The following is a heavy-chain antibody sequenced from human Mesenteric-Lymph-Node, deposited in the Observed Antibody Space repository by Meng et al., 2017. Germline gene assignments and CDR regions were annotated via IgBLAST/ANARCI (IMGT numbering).Heavy chain of an antibody. CDR2: IYYSGST. D-gene: IGHD3-10*01. Sequence: ESLKISCTVSGGSISSSSYYWGWIRQPPGKGLEWIGSIYYSGSTYYNPSLKSRVTISVDTSKNQFSLKLSSVTAADTAVYYCARSGEGGWFGELMRDYYFDYWGQGTLVTVSS. CDR3: ARSGEGGWFGELMRDYYFDY. CDR1: GGSISSSSYY. V-gene: IGHV4-39*07. J-gene: IGHJ4*02.